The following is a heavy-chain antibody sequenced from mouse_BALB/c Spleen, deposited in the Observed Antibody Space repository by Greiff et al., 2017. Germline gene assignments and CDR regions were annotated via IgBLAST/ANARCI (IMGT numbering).Heavy chain of an antibody. V-gene: IGHV3-2*02. Sequence: EVKLQESGPGLVKPSQSLSLTCTVTGYSITSDYAWNWIRQFPGNKLEWMGYISYSGSTSYNPSLKSRISITRDTSKNQFFLQLNSVTTEDTATYYCARSPFMITEYYFDYWGQGTTLTVSS. CDR1: GYSITSDYA. J-gene: IGHJ2*01. CDR2: ISYSGST. CDR3: ARSPFMITEYYFDY. D-gene: IGHD2-4*01.